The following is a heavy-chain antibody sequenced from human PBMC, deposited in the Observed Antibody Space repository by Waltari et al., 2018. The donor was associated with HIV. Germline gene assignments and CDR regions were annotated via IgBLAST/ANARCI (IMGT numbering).Heavy chain of an antibody. Sequence: EVQLVESGGGLIQPGGSLRLSCAASGFTVSSNYMSWVRQAPGKGLEWVSVIYSGGSTYYADSVKGRFTISRDNSKNTLYLQMNSLRAEDTAVYYCARAVGGYSYGLPQWRYFDYWGQGTLVTVSS. CDR3: ARAVGGYSYGLPQWRYFDY. J-gene: IGHJ4*02. CDR1: GFTVSSNY. D-gene: IGHD5-18*01. V-gene: IGHV3-53*01. CDR2: IYSGGST.